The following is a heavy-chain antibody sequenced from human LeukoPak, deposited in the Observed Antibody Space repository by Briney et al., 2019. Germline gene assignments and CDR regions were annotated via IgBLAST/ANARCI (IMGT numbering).Heavy chain of an antibody. CDR1: GFTFTSFS. CDR2: INTVATYI. D-gene: IGHD3-22*01. Sequence: GRSLRLSCAASGFTFTSFSFNSVRQAPGKGLEWVSSINTVATYIYYPDSVRGRFTISRDNAKNSVYLQMDSLRAEDTGVYYCARLRRNGDSGGFYYYYDYWGQGTLVTVSS. V-gene: IGHV3-21*01. J-gene: IGHJ4*02. CDR3: ARLRRNGDSGGFYYYYDY.